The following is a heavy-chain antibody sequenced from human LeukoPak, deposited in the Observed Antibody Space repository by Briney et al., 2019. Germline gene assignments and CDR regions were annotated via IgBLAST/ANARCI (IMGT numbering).Heavy chain of an antibody. CDR2: INPSGGTT. V-gene: IGHV1-46*01. CDR3: ARGRPGSGWSFDY. Sequence: ASVKVSFKASVYSGTNCYSDCVRQSPGQGLEWMGIINPSGGTTNYAQKFQGRVTMTRDTSTSTLYMELRSLRSEDTAVYYCARGRPGSGWSFDYWGQGTLVTVSS. D-gene: IGHD6-19*01. CDR1: VYSGTNCY. J-gene: IGHJ4*02.